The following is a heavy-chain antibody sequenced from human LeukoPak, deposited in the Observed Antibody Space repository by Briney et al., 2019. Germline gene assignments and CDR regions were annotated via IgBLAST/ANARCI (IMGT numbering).Heavy chain of an antibody. CDR1: GGTFSSYA. CDR3: ARANYDLFALYYYYYMDV. Sequence: GASVKVSCKASGGTFSSYAISWVRQAPGQGLEWMGGIIPIFGTANYAQKFQGRVTITADESTSTAYMELSSLRSEDTAVYYCARANYDLFALYYYYYMDVWGKGTTVTVSS. J-gene: IGHJ6*03. D-gene: IGHD3-3*01. CDR2: IIPIFGTA. V-gene: IGHV1-69*01.